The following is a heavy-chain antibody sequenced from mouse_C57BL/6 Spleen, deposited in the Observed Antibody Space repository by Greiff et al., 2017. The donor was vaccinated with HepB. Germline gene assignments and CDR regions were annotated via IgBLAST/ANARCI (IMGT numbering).Heavy chain of an antibody. CDR1: GYTFTSYT. J-gene: IGHJ3*01. Sequence: VQLQQSGAELARPGASVKMSCKASGYTFTSYTMHWVKQRPGQGLEWIGYINPSSGYTKYNQKFKDKATLTADKSSSTAYMQLSSLTSEDSAVYYCARGTSYDYDFAYWGQGTLVTVSA. V-gene: IGHV1-4*01. CDR3: ARGTSYDYDFAY. D-gene: IGHD2-4*01. CDR2: INPSSGYT.